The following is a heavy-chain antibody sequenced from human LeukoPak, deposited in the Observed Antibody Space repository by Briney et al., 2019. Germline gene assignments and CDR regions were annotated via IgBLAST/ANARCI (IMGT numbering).Heavy chain of an antibody. V-gene: IGHV1-18*01. D-gene: IGHD1/OR15-1a*01. CDR3: ARDLVRDRRNWNNYGMDV. J-gene: IGHJ6*02. CDR1: GYAFSSYG. CDR2: IITYSGKT. Sequence: ASVTVSCKASGYAFSSYGVSWVRQAPGQGLEWMGWIITYSGKTYYAQKFQGRVSMTTDTSTSTAYMELTSLRSDDTAIYFCARDLVRDRRNWNNYGMDVWGQGTTVTVSS.